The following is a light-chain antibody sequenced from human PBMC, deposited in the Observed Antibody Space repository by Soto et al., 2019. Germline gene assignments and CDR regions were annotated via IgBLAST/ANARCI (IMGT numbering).Light chain of an antibody. J-gene: IGKJ2*01. CDR3: QQYNNWPYT. Sequence: EIVMTQSPATLSLSPGGSATLSCRASQHVSSNFAWYRQKPGQAPTLLIYRASTRATCIPARFSGSGSGTEFTLTISSLQSEDFAVYYCQQYNNWPYTFGQGTKLEIK. CDR2: RAS. V-gene: IGKV3-15*01. CDR1: QHVSSN.